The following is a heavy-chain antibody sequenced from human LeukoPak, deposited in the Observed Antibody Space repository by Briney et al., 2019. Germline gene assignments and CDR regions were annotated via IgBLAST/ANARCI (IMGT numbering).Heavy chain of an antibody. CDR2: INAGNGNT. CDR3: ARGNVVVPAAILY. V-gene: IGHV1-3*01. Sequence: GASVKVSCKASGYTFTSYAMHWVRQAPGQRLEWMGWINAGNGNTKYSQKFQGRVTITRDTSANTAYMELSSLRSEDTAVYYCARGNVVVPAAILYWGQGTLVTVSS. CDR1: GYTFTSYA. J-gene: IGHJ4*02. D-gene: IGHD2-2*01.